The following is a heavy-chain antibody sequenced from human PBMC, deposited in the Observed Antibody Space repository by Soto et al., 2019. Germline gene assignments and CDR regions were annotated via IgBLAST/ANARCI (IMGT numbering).Heavy chain of an antibody. CDR2: TSSSGSFM. CDR3: ACDAHTGTKLDWADS. J-gene: IGHJ4*02. Sequence: PGGSLRLSCAGSGFSFSSDSMGWVRQAPGKGLEWVASTSSSGSFMNYADSVKGRFTSSRENAKNSLYLQMSGLKDEDTAVYYCACDAHTGTKLDWADSWGQGTMVTVSS. D-gene: IGHD1-7*01. CDR1: GFSFSSDS. V-gene: IGHV3-21*01.